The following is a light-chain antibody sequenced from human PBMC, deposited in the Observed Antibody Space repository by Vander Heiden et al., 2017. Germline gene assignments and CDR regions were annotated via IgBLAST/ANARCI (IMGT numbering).Light chain of an antibody. CDR3: QSYDSSLSGVV. V-gene: IGLV1-40*01. Sequence: QSVLTSPPSVSGAPGQRVTISCTGSSCNIGAGYDVHWYQQLPGTAPKLLIYGNSNRPSGVPDRFSGSKSGTSASLAITGLQAEDEADYYCQSYDSSLSGVVFGGGTKLTVL. CDR1: SCNIGAGYD. J-gene: IGLJ2*01. CDR2: GNS.